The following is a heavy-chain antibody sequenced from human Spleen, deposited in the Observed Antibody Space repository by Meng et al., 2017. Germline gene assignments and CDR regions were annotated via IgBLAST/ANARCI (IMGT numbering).Heavy chain of an antibody. Sequence: GGSLRLSCAASGFTFSSYEMNWVRQAPGKGLEWVSYISNSGSTIYYADSVKGRFTISRDNSKNTVFIQINSLRAEDTAVYYCARSPIDKYDLSALPLDYWGQGTLVTVSS. D-gene: IGHD3-22*01. V-gene: IGHV3-48*03. CDR3: ARSPIDKYDLSALPLDY. CDR1: GFTFSSYE. CDR2: ISNSGSTI. J-gene: IGHJ4*02.